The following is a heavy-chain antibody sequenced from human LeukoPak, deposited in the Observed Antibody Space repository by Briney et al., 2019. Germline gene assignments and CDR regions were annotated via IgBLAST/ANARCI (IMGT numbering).Heavy chain of an antibody. D-gene: IGHD2-15*01. CDR2: IYTSGST. Sequence: SETLSLTCTDSGGSISSYYWSWIQQPARKELEWIGRIYTSGSTNYNPPLKSRVTMSVDSSKNQFSLKLSSVTAADTVVYYCASSPSSGGGSYYYYYMDVWGKGTTVTVSS. CDR1: GGSISSYY. V-gene: IGHV4-4*07. CDR3: ASSPSSGGGSYYYYYMDV. J-gene: IGHJ6*03.